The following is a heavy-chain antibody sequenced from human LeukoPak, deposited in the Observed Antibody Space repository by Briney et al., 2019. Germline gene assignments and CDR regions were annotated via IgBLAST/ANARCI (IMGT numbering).Heavy chain of an antibody. CDR2: IYYSGST. CDR3: ARYSSNDAFDI. Sequence: AETLSLTCAASGCTISSYYLSWIRQPPGKGLEWIGYIYYSGSTNYNPSLKNLVSISVDTSKNQFSLKLSSATAADTAVYYCARYSSNDAFDIWGQGTMVTVSS. J-gene: IGHJ3*02. V-gene: IGHV4-59*01. CDR1: GCTISSYY. D-gene: IGHD6-13*01.